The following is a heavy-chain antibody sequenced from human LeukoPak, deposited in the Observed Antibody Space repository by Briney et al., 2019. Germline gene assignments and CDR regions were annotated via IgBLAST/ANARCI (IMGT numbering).Heavy chain of an antibody. D-gene: IGHD6-13*01. CDR2: ISFDGSNK. J-gene: IGHJ4*02. CDR1: GFTFSSYA. CDR3: ARDIRYSSSWRFDY. V-gene: IGHV3-30-3*01. Sequence: GRSLRLSCAASGFTFSSYAMHWVRQAPGKGLEWVAVISFDGSNKYYADSVKGRFTISRENSKNTLYLQVNSLRAEDTAVYYCARDIRYSSSWRFDYWGQGTLVTVSS.